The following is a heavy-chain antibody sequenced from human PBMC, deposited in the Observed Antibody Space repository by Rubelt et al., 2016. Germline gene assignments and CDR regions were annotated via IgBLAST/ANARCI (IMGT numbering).Heavy chain of an antibody. CDR3: ARRNVEKHAFDI. V-gene: IGHV4-34*01. D-gene: IGHD1-14*01. CDR2: IYYTGST. Sequence: GAGLLKSSETMSLTCVVYAESISDYYWTWIRQAPGKGLEWVGEIYYTGSTNYNPSLRSRVTVSVDSPKNQFSLKLTSVTAADTAVYYCARRNVEKHAFDIWGQGTVVTVSS. CDR1: AESISDYY. J-gene: IGHJ3*02.